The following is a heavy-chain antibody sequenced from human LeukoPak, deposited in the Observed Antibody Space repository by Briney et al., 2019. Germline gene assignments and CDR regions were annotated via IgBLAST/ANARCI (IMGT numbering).Heavy chain of an antibody. CDR2: ISGSGGST. CDR1: GFTFSSYA. D-gene: IGHD2-15*01. CDR3: AKDYCSGGSCYSVSY. V-gene: IGHV3-23*01. Sequence: GGSLRLSCAASGFTFSSYAMSWVRQAPGKGLEWVSAISGSGGSTYYADSVKGRFTISRDNSKNTLYLQMNSLRAEDTAVYYCAKDYCSGGSCYSVSYWGQGTLSPSPQ. J-gene: IGHJ4*02.